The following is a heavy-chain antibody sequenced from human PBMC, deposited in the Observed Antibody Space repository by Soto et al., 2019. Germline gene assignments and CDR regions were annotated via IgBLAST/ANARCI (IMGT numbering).Heavy chain of an antibody. Sequence: SETLSLTCTVSGGSISSFYWSWIRQPPGKGLEWIGYIYYYGNTNYNPSLKSRFTISVDTSKNQFSLRLSSVTAADTAVYYCARELRDGNPETYGFDPWGHGTLVTVSS. V-gene: IGHV4-59*12. CDR3: ARELRDGNPETYGFDP. CDR2: IYYYGNT. J-gene: IGHJ5*02. CDR1: GGSISSFY.